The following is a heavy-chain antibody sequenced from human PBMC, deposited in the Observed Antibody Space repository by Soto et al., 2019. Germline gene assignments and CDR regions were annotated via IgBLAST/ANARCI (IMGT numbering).Heavy chain of an antibody. CDR1: GFTFSSYG. Sequence: QVQLVESGGGVVQPGRSLRLSCAASGFTFSSYGMHWVRQAPGKGLEWVAVIWYDGSNKYYADSVKGRFTISRDNSKNTLYLQMNSLRAEDTAVYYCVRGYSYGRDAFDIWGQGTMVTVSS. CDR2: IWYDGSNK. D-gene: IGHD5-18*01. CDR3: VRGYSYGRDAFDI. V-gene: IGHV3-33*01. J-gene: IGHJ3*02.